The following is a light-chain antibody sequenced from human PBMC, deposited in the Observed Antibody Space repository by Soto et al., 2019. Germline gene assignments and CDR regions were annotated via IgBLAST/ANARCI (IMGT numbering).Light chain of an antibody. J-gene: IGLJ2*01. CDR1: SSNIESNF. Sequence: QPVLTQPPSAPGTPGQRVTISCSGSSSNIESNFVYWYQQFPGTAPRLLIYRNNQRPSGVPDRFSGSKSGTSASLAISALRSEDEADYYCTVWDDSLRGRLFGGGTQLTVL. CDR3: TVWDDSLRGRL. V-gene: IGLV1-47*01. CDR2: RNN.